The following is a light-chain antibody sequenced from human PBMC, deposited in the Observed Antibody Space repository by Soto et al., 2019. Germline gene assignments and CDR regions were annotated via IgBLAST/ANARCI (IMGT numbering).Light chain of an antibody. V-gene: IGLV2-14*01. J-gene: IGLJ1*01. Sequence: QSALTQPASVSGSPGQSITISCTGTSSDVGSYNYVSWYQQHPGNAPKLMIYDVSNRPSGVSNRFSGSKSGNTASLTISGLQAEDEADYYCSSFTTSSTLYVFGTGTKVTVL. CDR1: SSDVGSYNY. CDR2: DVS. CDR3: SSFTTSSTLYV.